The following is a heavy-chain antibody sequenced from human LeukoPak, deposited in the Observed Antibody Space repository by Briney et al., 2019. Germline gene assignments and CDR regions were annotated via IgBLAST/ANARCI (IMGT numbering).Heavy chain of an antibody. CDR2: IRSRANSYTT. J-gene: IGHJ6*02. CDR1: GFTFSGSA. V-gene: IGHV3-73*01. D-gene: IGHD2-15*01. CDR3: TRHSDKYCSGAGCFHYNFYGLDV. Sequence: GGSLRLSCAASGFTFSGSAMHWVRQAHGKGLEWLGRIRSRANSYTTVYAAPVQGRFIISRDDSMNMAYLQMNSLRVEDTAVYYCTRHSDKYCSGAGCFHYNFYGLDVWGQGTTVTVSS.